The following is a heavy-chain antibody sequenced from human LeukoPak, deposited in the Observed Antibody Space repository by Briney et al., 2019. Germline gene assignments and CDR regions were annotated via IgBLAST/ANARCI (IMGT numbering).Heavy chain of an antibody. J-gene: IGHJ4*02. Sequence: SETLSLIRAVCGVSLSGYYWRWIRHPPGKGLEWIGEINDSGSTNYNPSLKSRVTITVDTSKNQFSLKLSSVTAADTAVYYCARGRYGSGTYYKTFDYWGQGTLVTVS. CDR3: ARGRYGSGTYYKTFDY. CDR2: INDSGST. D-gene: IGHD3-10*01. V-gene: IGHV4-34*01. CDR1: GVSLSGYY.